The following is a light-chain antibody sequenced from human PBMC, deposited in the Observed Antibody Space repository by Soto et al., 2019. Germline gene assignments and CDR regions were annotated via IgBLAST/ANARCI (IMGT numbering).Light chain of an antibody. V-gene: IGKV1-6*01. Sequence: AIQMTQSPSSLSVSVGDRVTITCRASQDIRNDLGWYQQKPGKDPKLLIYGTSKLQSGVPSRFSGSGSGTDFTLTISSLQPDDFAIYYCLQDYIYPYTFGQGTKVDI. CDR2: GTS. J-gene: IGKJ2*01. CDR1: QDIRND. CDR3: LQDYIYPYT.